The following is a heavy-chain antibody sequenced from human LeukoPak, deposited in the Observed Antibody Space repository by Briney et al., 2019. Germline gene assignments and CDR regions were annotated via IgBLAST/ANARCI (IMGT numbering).Heavy chain of an antibody. J-gene: IGHJ5*02. D-gene: IGHD3-22*01. CDR3: AREGAYYYDSSGLFDP. CDR2: IYYSGST. V-gene: IGHV4-39*07. CDR1: GGSISSSSYY. Sequence: PSETLSLTCTVSGGSISSSSYYWGWIRQPPGKGLEWIGSIYYSGSTYYNPSLKSRVTISVDTSKNQFSLKLSSVTAADTAVYYCAREGAYYYDSSGLFDPWGQGTLVTVSS.